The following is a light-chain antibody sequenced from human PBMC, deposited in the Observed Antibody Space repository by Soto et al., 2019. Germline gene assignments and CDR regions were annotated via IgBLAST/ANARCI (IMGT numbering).Light chain of an antibody. Sequence: IQMTQSQSSLSASVGDRVTITCRASQRITTYLNWYQQKPGKAPKLLISTSGTLQRGVPSRFSGSGSGTDFTLTITALRPEDFATYFCQQSYSIPYTFGQGTKLEIK. J-gene: IGKJ2*01. V-gene: IGKV1-39*01. CDR3: QQSYSIPYT. CDR2: TSG. CDR1: QRITTY.